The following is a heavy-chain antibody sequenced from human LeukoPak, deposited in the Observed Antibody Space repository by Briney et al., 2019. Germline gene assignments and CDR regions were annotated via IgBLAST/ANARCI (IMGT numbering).Heavy chain of an antibody. CDR2: INHSGST. V-gene: IGHV4-34*01. J-gene: IGHJ3*02. CDR1: GGSFGGYY. Sequence: PSETLSLTCAVYGGSFGGYYWSWIRQPPGKGLEWIGEINHSGSTNYNPSLTSRVTISVDTSKNQFSLKLSSVTAADTAVYYCARVPFGELLGDDAFDIWGQGTMVTVSS. CDR3: ARVPFGELLGDDAFDI. D-gene: IGHD3-10*01.